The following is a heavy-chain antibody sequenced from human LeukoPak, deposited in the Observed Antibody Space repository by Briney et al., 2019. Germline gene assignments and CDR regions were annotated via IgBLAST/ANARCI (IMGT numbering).Heavy chain of an antibody. CDR3: ARTGYSYGLNWFDP. Sequence: PSETLSLTCAVYGGSFSDYYWSWIRQPPGKGLEWIGEINHSGSTNYNPSLKSRVTISVDTSKNQFSLKLSSVTAADTAVYYCARTGYSYGLNWFDPWGQGTLVTVSS. J-gene: IGHJ5*02. D-gene: IGHD5-18*01. V-gene: IGHV4-34*01. CDR2: INHSGST. CDR1: GGSFSDYY.